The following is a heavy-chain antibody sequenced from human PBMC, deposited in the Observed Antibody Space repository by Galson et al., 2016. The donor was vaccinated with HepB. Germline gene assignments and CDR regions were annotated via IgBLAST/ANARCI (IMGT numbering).Heavy chain of an antibody. J-gene: IGHJ3*02. CDR1: GFTLSKYH. CDR2: SFHDEDYT. V-gene: IGHV3-30-3*01. CDR3: TREANDAFDI. Sequence: SLRLSCAASGFTLSKYHMYWVRQAPGKGLEWVALSFHDEDYTYYPDSVKGRFTISRDNTKGTVYLHMNSLRDEDTAVYYCTREANDAFDIWGQGTMVTVSS.